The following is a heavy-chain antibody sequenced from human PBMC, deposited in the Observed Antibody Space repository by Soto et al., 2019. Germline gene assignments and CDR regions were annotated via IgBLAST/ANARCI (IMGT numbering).Heavy chain of an antibody. J-gene: IGHJ6*02. V-gene: IGHV1-69*06. D-gene: IGHD1-20*01. Sequence: QVQLLQSGAEVKKPGSSVKVSCKVSGGAFNNYAINWVRHGPGQGLEWLGGIIPLHNTSNYALKFLGRVTVTAEIYSTKVYMELNSLTSDDTATYYCASWSNWTPIYYYGLDVWGQGTMVTVSS. CDR1: GGAFNNYA. CDR2: IIPLHNTS. CDR3: ASWSNWTPIYYYGLDV.